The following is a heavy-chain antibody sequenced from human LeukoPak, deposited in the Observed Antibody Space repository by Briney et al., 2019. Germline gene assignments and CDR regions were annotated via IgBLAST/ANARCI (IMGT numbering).Heavy chain of an antibody. V-gene: IGHV3-48*04. CDR3: ATTPPFDY. J-gene: IGHJ4*02. CDR2: IGSGSSNI. CDR1: GFTFSSYS. D-gene: IGHD4-11*01. Sequence: PGGSLRLSCAASGFTFSSYSMNWVRQAPGKRLEWVSYIGSGSSNIYYADSVKGRFTISRDNAKNSLYLQMNSLRAEDTAVYYCATTPPFDYWGQGTLVTVSS.